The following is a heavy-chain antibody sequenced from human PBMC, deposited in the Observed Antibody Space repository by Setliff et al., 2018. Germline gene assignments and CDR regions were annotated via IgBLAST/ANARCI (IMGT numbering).Heavy chain of an antibody. V-gene: IGHV1-18*01. CDR1: GYTFTNYG. Sequence: ASVKVSCKASGYTFTNYGIDWVRQAPGQGLEWMGWISAYTGNTNYAQKLQGRVSMTTDTSTSTAYMELRSLTSDDTAVYYCSRLVRYCTTTTCQRASGAEFWGQGTLVTVSS. D-gene: IGHD2-8*01. CDR2: ISAYTGNT. CDR3: SRLVRYCTTTTCQRASGAEF. J-gene: IGHJ4*02.